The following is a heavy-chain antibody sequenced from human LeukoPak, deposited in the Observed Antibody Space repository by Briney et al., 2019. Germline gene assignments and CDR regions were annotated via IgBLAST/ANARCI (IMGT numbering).Heavy chain of an antibody. J-gene: IGHJ4*02. CDR1: GFTFSGYY. CDR2: IKKDDSEK. CDR3: ARGLE. V-gene: IGHV3-7*01. Sequence: GGSLRLSCTASGFTFSGYYMSWVRQAPGKGLECGASIKKDDSEKYYVDSVKGRFAISRDNAKNTLYLQMNNLRAEDTAIYYCARGLEWGQGTLVTVSS.